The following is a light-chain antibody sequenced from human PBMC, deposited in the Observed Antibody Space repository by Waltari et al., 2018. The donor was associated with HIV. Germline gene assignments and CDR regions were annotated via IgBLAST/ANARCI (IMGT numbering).Light chain of an antibody. V-gene: IGLV1-47*01. CDR3: AAWEGSMSGV. CDR1: SSNIERIY. J-gene: IGLJ2*01. Sequence: QSVPTPLSSASGTPGPRVTISCSGSSSNIERIYVYRYQQLPGTAPKLLSYRNNQRPSGVPDRFSGSKSGTSASLAISGLQAEDEADYYCAAWEGSMSGVFGGGTKLTVL. CDR2: RNN.